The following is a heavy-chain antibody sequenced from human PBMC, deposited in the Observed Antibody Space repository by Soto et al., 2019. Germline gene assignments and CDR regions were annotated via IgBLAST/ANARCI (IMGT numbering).Heavy chain of an antibody. Sequence: PGKVLEWMGEINHSGSTNYNPSPKSRVSISVETSKNQFSLKMTSMTAEDTAVYFCGRVGRSGIYFDSWGQGTLVSVS. CDR2: INHSGST. D-gene: IGHD1-26*01. CDR3: GRVGRSGIYFDS. V-gene: IGHV4-34*01. J-gene: IGHJ4*02.